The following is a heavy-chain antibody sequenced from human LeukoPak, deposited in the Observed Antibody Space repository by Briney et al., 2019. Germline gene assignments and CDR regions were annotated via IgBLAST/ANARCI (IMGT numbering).Heavy chain of an antibody. D-gene: IGHD3-22*01. Sequence: GGSLRLSCAASGFTFDDYLMHWVRQAPGKGLEWVSLISWDGDTTYYADSVKGRFTISRDNSKNSLYLQMNSLRAEDTALYYCAKDTDSSGYNNFDYWGQGTLVTVSS. CDR1: GFTFDDYL. V-gene: IGHV3-43*01. J-gene: IGHJ4*02. CDR2: ISWDGDTT. CDR3: AKDTDSSGYNNFDY.